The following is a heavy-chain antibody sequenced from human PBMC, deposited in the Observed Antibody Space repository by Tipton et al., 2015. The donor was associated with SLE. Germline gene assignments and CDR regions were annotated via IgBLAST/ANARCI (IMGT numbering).Heavy chain of an antibody. V-gene: IGHV3-7*01. Sequence: SLRLSCAASGFTFSSYWMGWVRQAPGKGLEWVANIKQDGSEKYYVDSVKGRFTISRDNAKNSLYLQMNSLRAEDTAVYYCARVDGAVAVKAFDYWGQGTLVTVSS. CDR1: GFTFSSYW. J-gene: IGHJ4*02. CDR3: ARVDGAVAVKAFDY. CDR2: IKQDGSEK. D-gene: IGHD6-19*01.